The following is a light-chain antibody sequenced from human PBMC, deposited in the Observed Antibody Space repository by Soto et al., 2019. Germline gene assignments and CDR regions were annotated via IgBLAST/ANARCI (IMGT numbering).Light chain of an antibody. V-gene: IGLV2-14*01. Sequence: QSALTQPASVSGSPGQSITISCTGTTSDVGASNYVSWYQQHPGKAPKVIIYDVSNRPSGVSNRFSGSKSGNAASLTISGLQAEDEADYYCSSYKNSRVVFGGGTQLTVL. CDR3: SSYKNSRVV. CDR2: DVS. CDR1: TSDVGASNY. J-gene: IGLJ3*02.